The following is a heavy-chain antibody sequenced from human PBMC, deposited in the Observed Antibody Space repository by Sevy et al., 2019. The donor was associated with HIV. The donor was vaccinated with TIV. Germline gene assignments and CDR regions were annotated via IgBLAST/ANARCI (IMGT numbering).Heavy chain of an antibody. CDR3: AKVENYDFWSGYPN. D-gene: IGHD3-3*01. CDR2: ISGSGGST. J-gene: IGHJ4*02. Sequence: GGSLRLSCVASRFTFSSYAMSWVRQAPGKGLEWVSAISGSGGSTYYADSVKGRFTISRDNSKNTLYLQMNSLRAEDTAVYYCAKVENYDFWSGYPNWGQGTLVTVSS. CDR1: RFTFSSYA. V-gene: IGHV3-23*01.